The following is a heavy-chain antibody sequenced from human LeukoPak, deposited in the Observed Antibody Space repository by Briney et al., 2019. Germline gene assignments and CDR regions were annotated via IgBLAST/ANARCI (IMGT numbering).Heavy chain of an antibody. CDR3: ARDAVAADY. CDR1: GFTFSSYS. Sequence: GGSLRLSCAASGFTFSSYSMNWVRQAPGKGLEWVSYISSSSSTIYYADSVKGRFTISRDNAKNSLYLQMNGLRAEDTAVYYCARDAVAADYWGQGTLVTVSS. J-gene: IGHJ4*02. V-gene: IGHV3-48*04. D-gene: IGHD6-19*01. CDR2: ISSSSSTI.